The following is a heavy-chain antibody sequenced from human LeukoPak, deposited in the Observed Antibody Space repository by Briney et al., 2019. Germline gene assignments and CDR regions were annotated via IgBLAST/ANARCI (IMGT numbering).Heavy chain of an antibody. CDR3: ARPKGKGDAFDI. CDR1: GGTFSSYA. CDR2: IIPIFGTA. Sequence: GASVKVSCKASGGTFSSYATSWVRQAPGQGLEWMGGIIPIFGTANYAQKFQGGVTITADESTSTAYMELSSLRSEDTAVYYCARPKGKGDAFDIWGQGTMVTVSS. V-gene: IGHV1-69*01. J-gene: IGHJ3*02.